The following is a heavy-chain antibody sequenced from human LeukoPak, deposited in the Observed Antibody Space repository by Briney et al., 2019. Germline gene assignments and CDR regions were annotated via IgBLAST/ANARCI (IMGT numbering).Heavy chain of an antibody. J-gene: IGHJ2*01. Sequence: SETLSLTCTVYGGSISSYCWSWIRQPPGKGLEWIGYIYYSGSTNYNPSLKSRVTISVDTSKNQFSLKLSSVTAADTAVYYCARQGGGFWYFDLWGRGTLVTVSS. V-gene: IGHV4-59*08. CDR1: GGSISSYC. D-gene: IGHD6-25*01. CDR3: ARQGGGFWYFDL. CDR2: IYYSGST.